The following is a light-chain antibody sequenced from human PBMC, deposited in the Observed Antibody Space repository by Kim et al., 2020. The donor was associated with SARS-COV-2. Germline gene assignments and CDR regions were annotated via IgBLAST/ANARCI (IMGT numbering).Light chain of an antibody. CDR3: QTWGPGIRV. J-gene: IGLJ3*02. V-gene: IGLV4-69*01. CDR1: SGNSDYD. CDR2: VDSDGSH. Sequence: ASVKLTCTLSSGNSDYDIAWHQQQPEKGPRFLMKVDSDGSHSRGDGIPDRFSGSSSGAERYLIISSLQSDDEADYYCQTWGPGIRVFGGGTQLTVL.